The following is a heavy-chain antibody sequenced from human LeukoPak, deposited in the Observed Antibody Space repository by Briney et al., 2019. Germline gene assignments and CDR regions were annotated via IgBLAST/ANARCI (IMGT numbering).Heavy chain of an antibody. CDR3: AKAGPHGTCPPQY. V-gene: IGHV3-30*02. J-gene: IGHJ4*02. CDR2: IRYDGSNK. Sequence: GGALRLSCAASGVTFSSYGMHWVRQAPGEGLEWGAFIRYDGSNKYYADSVKGGFTISRDNSKSTLYLQKHPLRPEDTAVYHCAKAGPHGTCPPQYWGQGTLVTVYS. D-gene: IGHD1-14*01. CDR1: GVTFSSYG.